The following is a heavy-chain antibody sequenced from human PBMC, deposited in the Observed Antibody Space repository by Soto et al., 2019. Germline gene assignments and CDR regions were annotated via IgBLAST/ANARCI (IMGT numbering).Heavy chain of an antibody. V-gene: IGHV1-8*01. D-gene: IGHD6-19*01. CDR3: AKVGGTAGYYYMDV. Sequence: ASVKVSCKASGYTFTSYDINWVRQATGQGLEWMGWMNPNSGNTGYAQKFQGRVTMTRNTSISTAYMELSSLRSEDTAVYYCAKVGGTAGYYYMDVWGKATTVTVSS. CDR1: GYTFTSYD. J-gene: IGHJ6*03. CDR2: MNPNSGNT.